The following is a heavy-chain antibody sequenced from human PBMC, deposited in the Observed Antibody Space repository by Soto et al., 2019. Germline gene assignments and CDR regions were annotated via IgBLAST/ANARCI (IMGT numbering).Heavy chain of an antibody. CDR1: GGSFSGYY. CDR2: INHSGST. V-gene: IGHV4-34*01. CDR3: ARLPVYDFWSGEPQEYGMDV. D-gene: IGHD3-3*01. J-gene: IGHJ6*02. Sequence: SETLSLTCAVYGGSFSGYYWSWIRQPPGKGLEWIGEINHSGSTNYNPSLKSRVTISVDTSKNQFSLKLSSVTAADTAVYYCARLPVYDFWSGEPQEYGMDVWGQGTTVTVSS.